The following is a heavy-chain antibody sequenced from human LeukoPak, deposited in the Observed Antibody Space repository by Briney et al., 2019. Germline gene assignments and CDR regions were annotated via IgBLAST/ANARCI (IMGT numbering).Heavy chain of an antibody. V-gene: IGHV3-30*03. CDR3: AREGRAYYYGSGSYYNGMRPAGFDI. CDR1: GFTFSSYG. CDR2: ISYDAKSN. J-gene: IGHJ3*02. Sequence: PGGSLRLSCVTSGFTFSSYGMHWVRQVPGKGLEWVAVISYDAKSNYHVDSVKGRFTISRDNAKNSLYLQMNSLRAEDTAVYYCAREGRAYYYGSGSYYNGMRPAGFDIWGQGTMVTVSS. D-gene: IGHD3-10*01.